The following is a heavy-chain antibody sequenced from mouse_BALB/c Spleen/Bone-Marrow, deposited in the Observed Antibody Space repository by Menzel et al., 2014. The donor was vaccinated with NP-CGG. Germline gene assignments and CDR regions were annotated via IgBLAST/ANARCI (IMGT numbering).Heavy chain of an antibody. CDR3: ARDTNIDIYWYLDV. J-gene: IGHJ1*01. CDR1: GFTFTDYY. V-gene: IGHV7-3*02. CDR2: IRNKANGYTT. Sequence: EVMLVGSGGGVVQPGGSLRLSCATSGFTFTDYYMSWVRQPPGKALEWLGFIRNKANGYTTECSASVKGRFTISRDNSQSILYLQMNTLRAEYSATYYCARDTNIDIYWYLDVSGAATTVTVTS.